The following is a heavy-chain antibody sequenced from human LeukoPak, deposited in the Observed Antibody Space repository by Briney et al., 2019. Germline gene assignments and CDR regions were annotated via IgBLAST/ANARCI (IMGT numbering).Heavy chain of an antibody. CDR2: ISGSGGST. CDR1: GFTFSSYA. CDR3: AKDRYGFSSGYY. Sequence: PGGSLRLSCAASGFTFSSYAMSWVRRAPGKGLEWVSAISGSGGSTYYADSVKGRFTISRDNSKNTLYLQMNSLRAEDTAVYYCAKDRYGFSSGYYWGQGTLVTVSS. J-gene: IGHJ4*02. V-gene: IGHV3-23*01. D-gene: IGHD6-19*01.